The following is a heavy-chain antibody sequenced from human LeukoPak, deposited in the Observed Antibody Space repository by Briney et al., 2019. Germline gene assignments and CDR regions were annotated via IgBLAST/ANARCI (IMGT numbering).Heavy chain of an antibody. CDR1: GFSFSSYW. CDR2: INSDGSST. Sequence: GGSLRLSCAASGFSFSSYWMHWVRHAPGKGLVWVSRINSDGSSTSYADSVKGRFTISRDNAKNSLYLQMNSLRAEDTAVYYCARATISSSWPTERYWGQGTLVTVSS. CDR3: ARATISSSWPTERY. J-gene: IGHJ1*01. V-gene: IGHV3-74*01. D-gene: IGHD6-13*01.